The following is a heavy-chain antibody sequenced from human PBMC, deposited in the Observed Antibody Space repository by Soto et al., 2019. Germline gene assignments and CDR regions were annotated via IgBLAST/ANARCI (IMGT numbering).Heavy chain of an antibody. CDR1: GYTFTGYY. J-gene: IGHJ6*02. Sequence: ASVKVSCKASGYTFTGYYMHWVRQAPGQGLEWMGWINPNSGGTNYAQKFQGKVTMTRDTSISTAYMELSRLRSDDTAVYYCARGLLEWLHPYHYGMDVWGQGTTVTVSS. CDR2: INPNSGGT. CDR3: ARGLLEWLHPYHYGMDV. V-gene: IGHV1-2*02. D-gene: IGHD3-3*01.